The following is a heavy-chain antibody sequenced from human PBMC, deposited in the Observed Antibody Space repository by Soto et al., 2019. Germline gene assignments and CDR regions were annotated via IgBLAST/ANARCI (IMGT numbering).Heavy chain of an antibody. D-gene: IGHD3-10*01. J-gene: IGHJ4*02. CDR3: ARVEGGFGERVPAKFDY. CDR2: IWYDGSNK. V-gene: IGHV3-33*01. Sequence: QVQLVESGGGVVQPGRSLRLSCAASGFTFSSYGMHWVRQAPGKGLEWVAVIWYDGSNKYYADSVKGRFTISRDNSKNTRYLQMNSLRAEDTAVYYCARVEGGFGERVPAKFDYWGQGTLVTVSS. CDR1: GFTFSSYG.